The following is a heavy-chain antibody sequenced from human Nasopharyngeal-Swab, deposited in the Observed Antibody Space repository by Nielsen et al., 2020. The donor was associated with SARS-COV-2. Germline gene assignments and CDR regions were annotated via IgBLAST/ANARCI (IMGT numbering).Heavy chain of an antibody. CDR3: AKGGEIQLWLRYYYGMDV. CDR2: INTGSSST. D-gene: IGHD5-18*01. V-gene: IGHV3-48*01. Sequence: GESLISCAASGFTFSSYNMNWVRQAPGKGLEWVSYINTGSSSTYYADSVKGRFTISRDNSKNTLYLQMNSLRAEDTAVYYCAKGGEIQLWLRYYYGMDVWGQGTTVTVSS. J-gene: IGHJ6*02. CDR1: GFTFSSYN.